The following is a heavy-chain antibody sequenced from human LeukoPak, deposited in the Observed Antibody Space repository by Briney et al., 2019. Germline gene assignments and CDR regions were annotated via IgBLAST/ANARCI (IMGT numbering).Heavy chain of an antibody. V-gene: IGHV1-2*02. CDR1: GYTFTAYN. CDR2: IIPNSGGT. Sequence: GASVKVSCKASGYTFTAYNMHWVRQAPGQGLEWMGWIIPNSGGTNYAQKFQGRVTMTSDTSISTHYMDLSSLRSDDTAIYYCARGEYRYGHDHWGQGTLVTVSS. D-gene: IGHD5-18*01. J-gene: IGHJ4*02. CDR3: ARGEYRYGHDH.